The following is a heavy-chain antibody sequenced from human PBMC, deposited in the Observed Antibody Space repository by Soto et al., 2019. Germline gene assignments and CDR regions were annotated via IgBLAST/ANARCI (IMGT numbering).Heavy chain of an antibody. V-gene: IGHV4-4*02. CDR2: IYHSGSA. CDR3: ATVAGVVVSADDAFDI. D-gene: IGHD2-21*02. CDR1: GGSVSSSNW. J-gene: IGHJ3*02. Sequence: QVQLQESGPGLVKPSGTLSLTCAVSGGSVSSSNWWSWVRQSPGKGLEWMGEIYHSGSAHYNPSLTSRSSISLDKSTNQFSLRLTAVTAADTALYYSATVAGVVVSADDAFDIWGPGTRFFVSS.